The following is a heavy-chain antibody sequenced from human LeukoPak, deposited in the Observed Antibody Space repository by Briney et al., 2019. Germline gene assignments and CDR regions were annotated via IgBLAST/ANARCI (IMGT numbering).Heavy chain of an antibody. CDR3: ARDRNWTNDWVFDY. Sequence: SGTLSLTCAVSGGSISSSNWWSWVRQPPGKGLEWIGEIYHSGSNNYHPSLKSRVTISVDKSKNQFSLKLSSVTAADTAVYYCARDRNWTNDWVFDYWGQGTLVTVSS. V-gene: IGHV4-4*02. CDR2: IYHSGSN. CDR1: GGSISSSNW. D-gene: IGHD1/OR15-1a*01. J-gene: IGHJ4*02.